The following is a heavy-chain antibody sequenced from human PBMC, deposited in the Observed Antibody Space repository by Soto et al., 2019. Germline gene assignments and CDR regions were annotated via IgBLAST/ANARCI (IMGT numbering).Heavy chain of an antibody. V-gene: IGHV4-59*08. CDR3: ARLGLHRGSLDY. Sequence: SETLSLTCTVSGDSISSYYWTWIRQPPGKGLEWIAFIYYGGSINYNPSLKSRVAISVDTSKNQFSLNLNSVTAADTAVYYCARLGLHRGSLDYRGPGTRVTLSS. D-gene: IGHD3-10*01. CDR1: GDSISSYY. CDR2: IYYGGSI. J-gene: IGHJ4*02.